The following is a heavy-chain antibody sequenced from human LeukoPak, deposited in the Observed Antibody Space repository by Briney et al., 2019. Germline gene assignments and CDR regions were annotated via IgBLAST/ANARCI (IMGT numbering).Heavy chain of an antibody. V-gene: IGHV3-7*01. CDR2: IKQDGSEK. Sequence: GGSLRLSCAASGFTFTTYWMSWVRQAPGKGLEWVANIKQDGSEKYYVDSVKGRFTISRDNAKNSLYLQMNSLRAEDTAAYYCARDRYDILTGYNDAFDVWGQGTKVFVSS. CDR1: GFTFTTYW. CDR3: ARDRYDILTGYNDAFDV. D-gene: IGHD3-9*01. J-gene: IGHJ3*01.